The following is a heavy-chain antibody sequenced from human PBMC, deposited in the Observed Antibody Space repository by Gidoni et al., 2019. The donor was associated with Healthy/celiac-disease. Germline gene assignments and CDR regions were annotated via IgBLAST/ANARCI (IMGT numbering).Heavy chain of an antibody. Sequence: EVQLVESGGGMVQPGGSLRLSCAASGFTFSSYSMNWVRQAPGKGLEWVSSISSSSSDIDYADSVKGRCTISRDNAKNSLYLQMNSLRAEDTAVYYCARENYYYYGMDVWGQGTTVTVSS. J-gene: IGHJ6*02. CDR2: ISSSSSDI. V-gene: IGHV3-21*01. CDR1: GFTFSSYS. CDR3: ARENYYYYGMDV.